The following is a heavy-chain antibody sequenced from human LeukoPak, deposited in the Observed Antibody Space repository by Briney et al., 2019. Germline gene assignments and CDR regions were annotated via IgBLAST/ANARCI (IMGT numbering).Heavy chain of an antibody. CDR1: GGSISSGGYY. CDR3: ARDSAYYYGSGSYYETYYYYGMDV. Sequence: SETLSLTCTVSGGSISSGGYYWSWIRQHPGKGLEWIGYIYYSGSTYYNPSLKSRVTISVDTSKNRFSLKLSSVTAADTAVYYCARDSAYYYGSGSYYETYYYYGMDVWGQGTTVTVSS. J-gene: IGHJ6*02. CDR2: IYYSGST. V-gene: IGHV4-31*03. D-gene: IGHD3-10*01.